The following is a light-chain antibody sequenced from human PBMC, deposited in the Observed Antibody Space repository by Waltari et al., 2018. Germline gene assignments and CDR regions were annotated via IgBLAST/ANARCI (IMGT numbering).Light chain of an antibody. V-gene: IGKV4-1*01. J-gene: IGKJ4*01. Sequence: DIVMTQSPDSLAVSLGERATINCKSSQSVLYSSNNKNYLAWYQQKPGQPPKLLIYWASTRESGVPDRFSGSGSGTDFTRTINSLQAEDVAVYYCQQYYSTPGPTFGGGTKVEIK. CDR3: QQYYSTPGPT. CDR2: WAS. CDR1: QSVLYSSNNKNY.